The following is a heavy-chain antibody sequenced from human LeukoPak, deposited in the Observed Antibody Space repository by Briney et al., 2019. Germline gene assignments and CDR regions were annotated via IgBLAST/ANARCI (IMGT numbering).Heavy chain of an antibody. J-gene: IGHJ4*02. Sequence: SETLSLTCTVSGGSISSSNYYWGWIRQPPGKGLEWIGSVSYSGNFHSNPSLKSRVTISVDTSKNQFSLKLTSVTAADTAVYFCGRASATGSWRLFDSWGQGTLVTVSS. CDR2: VSYSGNF. CDR3: GRASATGSWRLFDS. D-gene: IGHD1-1*01. V-gene: IGHV4-39*01. CDR1: GGSISSSNYY.